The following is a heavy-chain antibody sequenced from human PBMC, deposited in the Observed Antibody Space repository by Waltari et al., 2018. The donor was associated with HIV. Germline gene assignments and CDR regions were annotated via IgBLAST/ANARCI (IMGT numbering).Heavy chain of an antibody. CDR2: INPNSGGT. CDR1: GYTFTGYY. V-gene: IGHV1-2*06. CDR3: ACFGELPGVSYYYYGMDV. J-gene: IGHJ6*02. D-gene: IGHD1-26*01. Sequence: QVQLVQSGAEVKKPGASVKVSCKASGYTFTGYYMHWVRPAPGQGLEWMGRINPNSGGTNYAQKFQGRVTMTSDTSISTAYMELSRLRSDDTAVYYCACFGELPGVSYYYYGMDVWGQGTTVTVSS.